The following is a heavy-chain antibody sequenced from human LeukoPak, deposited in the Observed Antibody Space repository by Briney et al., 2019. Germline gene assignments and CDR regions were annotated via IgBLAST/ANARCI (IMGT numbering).Heavy chain of an antibody. V-gene: IGHV4-61*02. CDR2: ISASGST. J-gene: IGHJ3*02. CDR3: ARNRLPAATGAFDI. CDR1: GGSVNSVSYYY. Sequence: SETLSLTCTVSGGSVNSVSYYYWSWIRQPAGKGLEWIGRISASGSTTYNPSLKSRVTMLVDTSKNQFSLTLSSVTAADTAVYYCARNRLPAATGAFDIWGQGTMITVSS. D-gene: IGHD2-2*01.